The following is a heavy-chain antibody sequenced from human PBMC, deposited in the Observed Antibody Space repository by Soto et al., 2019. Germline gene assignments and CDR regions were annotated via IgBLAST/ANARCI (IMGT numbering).Heavy chain of an antibody. Sequence: PGGSLRLSCAASGFTFSNYDMTWVRQAPGKGLEWVSALSGSGVSTYYADSVMGRFTISRDNSKNTVYLQMNSLRAEDTAVYYCAKIESRFYYDSTGYYPFDYWGQGTLVTVSS. CDR3: AKIESRFYYDSTGYYPFDY. CDR2: LSGSGVST. J-gene: IGHJ4*02. D-gene: IGHD3-22*01. CDR1: GFTFSNYD. V-gene: IGHV3-23*01.